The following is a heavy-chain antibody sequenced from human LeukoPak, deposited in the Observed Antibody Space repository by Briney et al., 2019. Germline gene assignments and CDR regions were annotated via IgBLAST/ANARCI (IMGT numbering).Heavy chain of an antibody. J-gene: IGHJ4*02. CDR1: GFTFSSYA. V-gene: IGHV3-30*04. CDR2: ISYDGSNK. D-gene: IGHD6-13*01. Sequence: GGSLRLSCAASGFTFSSYAMHWVRQAPGKGLGWVAVISYDGSNKYYADSVKGRFTVSRENSKNTLYLQMNSLRAEDTAVYYCARDGAPYSSRWCYFFYNWGKGTLVTVSS. CDR3: ARDGAPYSSRWCYFFYN.